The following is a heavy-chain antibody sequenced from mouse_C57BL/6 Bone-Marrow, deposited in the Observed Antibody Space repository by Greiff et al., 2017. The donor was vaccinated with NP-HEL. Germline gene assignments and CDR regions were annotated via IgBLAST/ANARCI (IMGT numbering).Heavy chain of an antibody. D-gene: IGHD2-5*01. V-gene: IGHV1-66*01. CDR2: IYPGSGNT. CDR1: GYSFTSYY. Sequence: VQLQQPGPELVKPGASVKISCKASGYSFTSYYIHWVKQRPGQGLEWIGWIYPGSGNTKYNEKFKGKATLTADPSSSHAYMQLSSLTSEDSAVYYCERWSDYSNCHHWYFDVWGTGTTVTVSS. J-gene: IGHJ1*03. CDR3: ERWSDYSNCHHWYFDV.